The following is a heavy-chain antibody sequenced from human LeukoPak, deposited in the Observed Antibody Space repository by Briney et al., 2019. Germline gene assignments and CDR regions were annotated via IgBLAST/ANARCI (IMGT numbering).Heavy chain of an antibody. Sequence: GGSLRLSCAASGFTFDDYGMSWVRQGPGKGLDWVSAINWNGDSTGYADSVRGRFTISRDNAKNSLYLQMNSLRAEDTALYYCARCSRSSTDCYSEFDIWGQGTMVTVSS. CDR1: GFTFDDYG. V-gene: IGHV3-20*04. J-gene: IGHJ3*02. D-gene: IGHD2-2*02. CDR2: INWNGDST. CDR3: ARCSRSSTDCYSEFDI.